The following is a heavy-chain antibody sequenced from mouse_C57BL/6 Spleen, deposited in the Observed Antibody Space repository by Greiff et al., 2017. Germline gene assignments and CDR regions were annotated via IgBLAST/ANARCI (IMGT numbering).Heavy chain of an antibody. CDR3: ARVSNWDSYYFDY. J-gene: IGHJ2*01. CDR1: GYTFTSYW. CDR2: IYPGSGST. Sequence: VQLQQPGAELVKPGASVKLSCKASGYTFTSYWMQWVKPRPGQGLEWIGDIYPGSGSTNYNEKFKSKATLTVDTSSSTAYMQLSSLTSEDSAVYYCARVSNWDSYYFDYWGQGTTLTGSS. V-gene: IGHV1-55*01. D-gene: IGHD4-1*01.